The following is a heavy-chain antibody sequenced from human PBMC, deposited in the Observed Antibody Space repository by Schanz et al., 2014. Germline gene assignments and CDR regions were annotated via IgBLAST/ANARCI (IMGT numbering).Heavy chain of an antibody. CDR2: ISGSSRTI. D-gene: IGHD1-26*01. CDR3: ARGGSGSHYRLDY. J-gene: IGHJ4*02. Sequence: EVQLLESGGGLVQPGGSLRLSCAASGFGFSSYSMNWVRQAPGKGLEWVSYISGSSRTIYYADSMKGRFTVSRDNAENALYLQMNSLRAEDTGLYFCARGGSGSHYRLDYWGQGTLDTVSS. CDR1: GFGFSSYS. V-gene: IGHV3-48*01.